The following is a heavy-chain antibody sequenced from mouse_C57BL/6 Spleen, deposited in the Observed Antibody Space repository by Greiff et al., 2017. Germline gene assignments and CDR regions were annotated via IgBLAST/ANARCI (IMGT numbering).Heavy chain of an antibody. D-gene: IGHD1-1*01. CDR3: ARPGYYGSSYYFDY. CDR2: ISSGSSTI. J-gene: IGHJ2*01. CDR1: GFTFSDYG. V-gene: IGHV5-17*01. Sequence: EVQLVESGGGLVKPGGSLKLSCAASGFTFSDYGMHWVRRAPEKGLEWVAYISSGSSTIYYADTVKGRFTISRDNAKNTLFLQMTSLRSEDTAMYYCARPGYYGSSYYFDYRGQGTTLTVSS.